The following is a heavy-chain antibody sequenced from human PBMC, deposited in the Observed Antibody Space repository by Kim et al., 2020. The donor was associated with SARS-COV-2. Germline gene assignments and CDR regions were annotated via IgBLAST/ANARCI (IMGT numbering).Heavy chain of an antibody. CDR3: ASYYYDSSGPYRWDAFDI. CDR2: IYPGDSDT. D-gene: IGHD3-22*01. V-gene: IGHV5-51*01. J-gene: IGHJ3*02. Sequence: GESLKISCKGSGYSFTSYWIGWVRQMPGKGLEWMGIIYPGDSDTRYSPSFQGQVTISADKSISTAYLQWSSLKASDTAMYYCASYYYDSSGPYRWDAFDIWGQATMVTDSS. CDR1: GYSFTSYW.